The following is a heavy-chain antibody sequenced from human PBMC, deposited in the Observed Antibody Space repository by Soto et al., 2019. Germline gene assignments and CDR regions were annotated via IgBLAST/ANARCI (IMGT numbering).Heavy chain of an antibody. CDR1: GYTFTSYA. J-gene: IGHJ4*02. CDR3: ARSPRGLGELLWIFGFDY. Sequence: QVQLVQSGAEVKKPGASVKVSCKASGYTFTSYAMHWVRQAPGQRLEWMGWINAGNGNTKYSQKFQGRVTITRDTSASTAYMELSSLRSEDTAVYYCARSPRGLGELLWIFGFDYWGQGTLVTVSS. CDR2: INAGNGNT. D-gene: IGHD1-26*01. V-gene: IGHV1-3*01.